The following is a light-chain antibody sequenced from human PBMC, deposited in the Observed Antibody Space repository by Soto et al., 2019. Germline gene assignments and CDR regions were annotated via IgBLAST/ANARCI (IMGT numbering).Light chain of an antibody. Sequence: DIVMTQSPDSLAVSLGERATINCKSSQSVLYSSNNKNYLAWYHQKPGHPPKRLIYWASTRESGVPDRFSGSGSGTDFTLTISSLQAEDVAIYYCQQYYSTPLTFGGGTKVDIK. CDR2: WAS. J-gene: IGKJ4*01. V-gene: IGKV4-1*01. CDR3: QQYYSTPLT. CDR1: QSVLYSSNNKNY.